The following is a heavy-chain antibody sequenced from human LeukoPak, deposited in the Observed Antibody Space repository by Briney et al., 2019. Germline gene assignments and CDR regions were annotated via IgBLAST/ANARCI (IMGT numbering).Heavy chain of an antibody. V-gene: IGHV3-7*01. D-gene: IGHD3-10*01. Sequence: GGSLRLSCAASGFTFSSHWVTWVRQAPRKGLEWVANIKQDGNEINYVDSVKGRFTISRDNAKTSLYLQMNSLRAEDTALYYCAREIVRRGSGTDNKRYFDSWGQGTLVTVSS. J-gene: IGHJ4*02. CDR1: GFTFSSHW. CDR2: IKQDGNEI. CDR3: AREIVRRGSGTDNKRYFDS.